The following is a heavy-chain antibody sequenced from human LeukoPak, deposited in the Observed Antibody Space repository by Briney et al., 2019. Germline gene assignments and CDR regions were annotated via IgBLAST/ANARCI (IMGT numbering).Heavy chain of an antibody. CDR1: GGPIISYY. CDR3: ARVPSVGAIGLVWFDP. J-gene: IGHJ5*02. D-gene: IGHD1-26*01. V-gene: IGHV4-4*07. Sequence: SETLSLTCTVSGGPIISYYWSWIRQPAGKGLEWIGRIYSDGSTNYNPSLKSRLTMSVDTSKNRFSLKLTSVTAADTAVYYCARVPSVGAIGLVWFDPWGQGTLVTVSS. CDR2: IYSDGST.